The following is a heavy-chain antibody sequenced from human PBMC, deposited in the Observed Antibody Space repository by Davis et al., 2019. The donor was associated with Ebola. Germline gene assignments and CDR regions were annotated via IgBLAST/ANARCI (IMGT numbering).Heavy chain of an antibody. CDR1: GFTFSSYC. J-gene: IGHJ4*02. Sequence: PGGSLRLSCVASGFTFSSYCMHWFRQAPGQGLECISAISGGGTTTYYADAVKGRVTISRDNSDNTLYLQINSLRAEDTAVCYCVREGRPTTEGGTEIPKYWGQGTLVTVSS. D-gene: IGHD1/OR15-1a*01. CDR2: ISGGGTTT. CDR3: VREGRPTTEGGTEIPKY. V-gene: IGHV3-23*01.